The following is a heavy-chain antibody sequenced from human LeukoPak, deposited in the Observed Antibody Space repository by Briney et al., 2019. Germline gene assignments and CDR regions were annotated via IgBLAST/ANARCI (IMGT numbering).Heavy chain of an antibody. D-gene: IGHD3-10*01. CDR2: VSSSGRT. CDR1: GDSISSGSFY. J-gene: IGHJ5*02. CDR3: ARGGYYGSGNDFRFDP. Sequence: PSETLSLTCTVSGDSISSGSFYWSWIRQAAGKGLEWIGRVSSSGRTTYNPSLKSRLTISITTSKNQFSLNVTSVTAADTAVYYCARGGYYGSGNDFRFDPWGQGTLVTVSS. V-gene: IGHV4-61*10.